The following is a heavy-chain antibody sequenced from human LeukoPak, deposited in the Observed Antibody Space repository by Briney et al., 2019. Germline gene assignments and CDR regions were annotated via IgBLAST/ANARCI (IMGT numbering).Heavy chain of an antibody. Sequence: ASVKVSCKASKYTFTGYYMHWVRQAPGQGLEWMGWINPNSGGTNYAQKFQGRVTMTRDTSITTAYMELSRLRSDDTAVYYCARAWRYCSSTSCEGFDYWGQGTLVTVSS. J-gene: IGHJ4*02. D-gene: IGHD2-2*01. V-gene: IGHV1-2*02. CDR2: INPNSGGT. CDR3: ARAWRYCSSTSCEGFDY. CDR1: KYTFTGYY.